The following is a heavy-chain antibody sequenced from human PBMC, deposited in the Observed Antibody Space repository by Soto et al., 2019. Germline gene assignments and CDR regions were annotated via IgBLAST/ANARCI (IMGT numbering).Heavy chain of an antibody. D-gene: IGHD1-1*01. V-gene: IGHV3-15*02. CDR3: TKVYTLEHHVMDV. J-gene: IGHJ6*02. CDR2: IKSQASGGTI. Sequence: EQLLASGGAVVQPGKSLRLSCAASGFTFNYAWMTWVRQTPGKGLEWVGRIKSQASGGTIDYAAPVKGRFTISRDDSKNTVHLQMNSLTAEDTALYYCTKVYTLEHHVMDVWGQGTTVTVSS. CDR1: GFTFNYAW.